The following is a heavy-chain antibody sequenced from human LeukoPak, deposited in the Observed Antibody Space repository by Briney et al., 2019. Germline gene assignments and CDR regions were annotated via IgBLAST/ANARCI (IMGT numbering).Heavy chain of an antibody. Sequence: SETLSLTCAVSGGSISSSSWWTWVRQPPGKGLEWIGEIYHSESTNYNPSLKSRVTISVDKSKNQFSLKLSSVTAADTAVYYCASLSSGFTNWGQGTLVTVSS. D-gene: IGHD3-22*01. CDR1: GGSISSSSW. CDR2: IYHSEST. J-gene: IGHJ4*02. V-gene: IGHV4-4*02. CDR3: ASLSSGFTN.